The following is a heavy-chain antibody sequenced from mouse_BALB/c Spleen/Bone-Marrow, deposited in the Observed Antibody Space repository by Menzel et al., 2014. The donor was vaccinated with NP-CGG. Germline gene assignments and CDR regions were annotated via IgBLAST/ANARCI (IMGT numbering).Heavy chain of an antibody. V-gene: IGHV1S82*01. CDR3: TRYDLTTRAFAY. CDR2: IHLSDSES. J-gene: IGHJ3*01. D-gene: IGHD3-3*01. Sequence: QVQLQQSGAELVRPGASVKLSCKASGYSFTSYWMNWVKQRPGQGLEWIGMIHLSDSESRLNQKFKDKATLTVDKSSSAANMQLSSPTPEDSAVYYCTRYDLTTRAFAYWGQGTLVTVSA. CDR1: GYSFTSYW.